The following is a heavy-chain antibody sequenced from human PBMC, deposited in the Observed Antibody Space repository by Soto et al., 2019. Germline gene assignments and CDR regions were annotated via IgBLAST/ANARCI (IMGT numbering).Heavy chain of an antibody. J-gene: IGHJ3*02. CDR3: ARLLGSGNYLGIFEAFDI. V-gene: IGHV4-39*07. D-gene: IGHD1-26*01. Sequence: QLQLQELGPGLVKPSETLSLTCTVSGGSISSSSSCWGWIPQPPRKGLQWTGSIYPSGSTYQNLYLLSRVTISGETSKNQFSLELSTVTAADTAVYYCARLLGSGNYLGIFEAFDIWGQGPVVTVSS. CDR1: GGSISSSSSC. CDR2: IYPSGST.